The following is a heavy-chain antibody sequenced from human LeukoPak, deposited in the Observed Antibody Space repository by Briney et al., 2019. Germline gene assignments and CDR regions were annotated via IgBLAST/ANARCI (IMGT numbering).Heavy chain of an antibody. V-gene: IGHV1-8*03. CDR1: GYAFTSYD. CDR2: MNPNSGNT. D-gene: IGHD3-3*01. J-gene: IGHJ6*03. CDR3: ARGRKVSRITIFGVKNYYYYMDV. Sequence: ASVQFSCKASGYAFTSYDINWVRPATGQGREWMGWMNPNSGNTGYTQKFQGRVTITRNTSISTAYMELSSLRSEDTAVYYCARGRKVSRITIFGVKNYYYYMDVWGKGTTVTVSS.